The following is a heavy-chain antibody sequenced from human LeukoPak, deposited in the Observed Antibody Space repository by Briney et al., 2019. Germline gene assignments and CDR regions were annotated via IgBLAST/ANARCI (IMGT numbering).Heavy chain of an antibody. Sequence: SVKVSCKASGYTFTSYGISWVRQAPGQGLEWIGGIIPIFGTANYAQKFQGRVTITADESTSTAYMELSSLRSEDTAVYYCAKRIDSYGRNAFDIWGQGTMVTVSS. CDR1: GYTFTSYG. J-gene: IGHJ3*02. CDR3: AKRIDSYGRNAFDI. D-gene: IGHD1-26*01. CDR2: IIPIFGTA. V-gene: IGHV1-69*13.